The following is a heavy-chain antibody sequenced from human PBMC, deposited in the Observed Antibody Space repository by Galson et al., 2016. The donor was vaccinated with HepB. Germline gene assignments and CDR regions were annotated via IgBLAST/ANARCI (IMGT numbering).Heavy chain of an antibody. D-gene: IGHD6-13*01. Sequence: SLRLSCATSGFTFSRYAMTWVRQAPGKGLEWVSYISRSSDTIYYAYSVTGRFTISRDDAKNSLYLQMSSLRDEDTAVYYCARDSGVAGADDSWGQGTLVTVSS. CDR2: ISRSSDTI. CDR1: GFTFSRYA. J-gene: IGHJ5*01. V-gene: IGHV3-48*02. CDR3: ARDSGVAGADDS.